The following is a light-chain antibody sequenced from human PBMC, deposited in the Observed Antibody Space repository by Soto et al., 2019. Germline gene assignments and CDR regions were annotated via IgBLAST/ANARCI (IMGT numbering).Light chain of an antibody. CDR1: SSDLDGYNY. J-gene: IGLJ2*01. Sequence: QSALTQPPSASGSGSPGQSITISCTGTSSDLDGYNYVSWYQQCPGKAPKLMIYAVSNRPSGVSDRFSGSKSGHTASLTISGLQAEDEADYYCASYRSSTLLFGGGTKLTVL. CDR2: AVS. V-gene: IGLV2-14*01. CDR3: ASYRSSTLL.